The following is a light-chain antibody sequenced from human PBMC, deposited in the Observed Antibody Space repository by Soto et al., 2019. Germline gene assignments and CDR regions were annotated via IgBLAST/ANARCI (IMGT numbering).Light chain of an antibody. CDR2: DAS. V-gene: IGKV1-33*01. Sequence: IQMTQSPSSLSASVGDRVTITCQASQDIKNYLNWYQQKSGKAPKLLIYDASDLETGVPSRFSGSGSGTDFTFTISSLQPEDIATYYCQQYDNLQLTFGGGTKVDIK. CDR3: QQYDNLQLT. CDR1: QDIKNY. J-gene: IGKJ4*01.